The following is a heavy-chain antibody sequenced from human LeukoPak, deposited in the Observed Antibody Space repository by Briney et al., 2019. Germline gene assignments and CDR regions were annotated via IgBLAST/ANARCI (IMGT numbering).Heavy chain of an antibody. CDR1: GYRFTSYW. J-gene: IGHJ4*02. CDR3: ARRYYYDSSSYYHDY. V-gene: IGHV5-51*01. CDR2: IYPGDSDT. Sequence: PGESLKISCKGSGYRFTSYWIGWVRQMPGKGLEWMGVIYPGDSDTRYSPSFQGQVTISADKSISTAYLQWSSLKASDTAMYYCARRYYYDSSSYYHDYWGQGTLVTVSS. D-gene: IGHD3-22*01.